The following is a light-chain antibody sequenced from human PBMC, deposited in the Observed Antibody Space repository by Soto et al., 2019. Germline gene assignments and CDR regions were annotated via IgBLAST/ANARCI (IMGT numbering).Light chain of an antibody. CDR3: QHYNSYSEA. J-gene: IGKJ1*01. CDR1: QTISSC. V-gene: IGKV1-5*03. Sequence: DIQITQSPSTLSGSVGDRVTITCRASQTISSCLAWYQQKPGKAPKLLIYKASTLKSGVPSRFSGSGSGTEFTLTISSLQPDDFATYYCQHYNSYSEAFGQGTKV. CDR2: KAS.